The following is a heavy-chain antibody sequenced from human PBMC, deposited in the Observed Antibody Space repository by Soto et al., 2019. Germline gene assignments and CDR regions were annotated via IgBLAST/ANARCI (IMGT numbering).Heavy chain of an antibody. CDR1: GFTFNTHW. J-gene: IGHJ4*02. Sequence: EVQLVESGGGVVQPGGSLRLSCTASGFTFNTHWMHWVRQAPGKGLVWVSRIYFDGITTNYADSVKGRLTDSRDNAKNPVYLNVNTLRAEDTDVYYCARGGTMGVDYWGQGTLVTVSS. D-gene: IGHD1-26*01. CDR3: ARGGTMGVDY. CDR2: IYFDGITT. V-gene: IGHV3-74*01.